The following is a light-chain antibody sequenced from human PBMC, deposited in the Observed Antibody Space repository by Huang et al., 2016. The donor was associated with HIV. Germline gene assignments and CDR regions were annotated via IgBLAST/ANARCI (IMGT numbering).Light chain of an antibody. J-gene: IGKJ3*01. V-gene: IGKV3-15*01. CDR2: GAS. CDR3: QQDNNWPPLFT. Sequence: EIVMTQSPATLSASPGERATLSCRASQSVSSNLDWYQQNPGHAPRLLIYGASTRATSIPARFSGIGSWREVTLTISSLQSEDFAVYYCQQDNNWPPLFTFGPGTKVDIK. CDR1: QSVSSN.